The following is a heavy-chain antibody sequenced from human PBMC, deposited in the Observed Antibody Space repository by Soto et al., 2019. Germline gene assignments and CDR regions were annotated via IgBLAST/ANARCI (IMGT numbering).Heavy chain of an antibody. D-gene: IGHD5-12*01. V-gene: IGHV4-30-2*01. CDR1: GGSISSGGYS. J-gene: IGHJ4*02. CDR2: IYHSGST. Sequence: QLQLQESGSGLVKPSQTLSLTCAVSGGSISSGGYSWSWIRQPPGKGLEWIGYIYHSGSTYYNPSLTSRATRSVDRPKNRFSLKLSPVTAADTAVYYCAAGGGLPRYYWGQGTLVTVSS. CDR3: AAGGGLPRYY.